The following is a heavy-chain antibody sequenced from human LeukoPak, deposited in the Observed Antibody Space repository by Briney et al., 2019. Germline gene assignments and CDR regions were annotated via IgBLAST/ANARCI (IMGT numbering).Heavy chain of an antibody. Sequence: GGSLRLSCAASGFTFSSYSMNWVRQAPGKGLEWVSSISSSSIYIYYADSVNGRFTISRDNAKNSLYLQMNSLRAEDTAVYYCARDHGDSGYDFDYWGQGTLVTVSS. D-gene: IGHD5-12*01. V-gene: IGHV3-21*01. CDR2: ISSSSIYI. CDR1: GFTFSSYS. CDR3: ARDHGDSGYDFDY. J-gene: IGHJ4*02.